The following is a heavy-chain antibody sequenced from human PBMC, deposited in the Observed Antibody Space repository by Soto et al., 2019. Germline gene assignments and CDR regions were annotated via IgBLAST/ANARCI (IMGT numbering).Heavy chain of an antibody. CDR1: GYTFTRYG. CDR3: ERDSCTHTAMVTWDFDI. J-gene: IGHJ3*02. V-gene: IGHV1-18*01. D-gene: IGHD5-18*01. Sequence: GQLVQSGAEVKRPGASVKVSCRASGYTFTRYGISWVRQAPGQGLEWMGWISAYTGDTKLSQKFEARVSMTTDTSTNTADMDLRRLRSDDTADYSCERDSCTHTAMVTWDFDIWGQGTMVTVSS. CDR2: ISAYTGDT.